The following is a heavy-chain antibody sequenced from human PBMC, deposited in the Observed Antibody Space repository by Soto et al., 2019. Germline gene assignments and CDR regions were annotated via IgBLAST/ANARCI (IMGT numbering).Heavy chain of an antibody. CDR1: GGTFSSYA. Sequence: QVQLVQSGAEVKKPGSSVKVSCKASGGTFSSYAISWVRQAPGQGLEWMGGIIPIFGTANYAQKFQGRVTSTADESTSTAYMELSSLRSEDTAVYYCARGKCGSGSCYYYYGMDVWGQGTTVTVSS. CDR3: ARGKCGSGSCYYYYGMDV. CDR2: IIPIFGTA. J-gene: IGHJ6*02. V-gene: IGHV1-69*12. D-gene: IGHD3-10*01.